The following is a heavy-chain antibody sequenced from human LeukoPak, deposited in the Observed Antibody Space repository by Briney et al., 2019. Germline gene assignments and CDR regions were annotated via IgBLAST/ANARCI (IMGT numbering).Heavy chain of an antibody. Sequence: PGGSLRLSCAASGFTFSGSAMHWVRQASGKGLEWVANIHPEGNEEYHVESVKGRFTISRDNTKNLLFLQMNGLRVEDTAVYYCARGDAFSGDHWGQGTLVTVSS. CDR2: IHPEGNEE. CDR3: ARGDAFSGDH. CDR1: GFTFSGSA. V-gene: IGHV3-7*04. J-gene: IGHJ4*02.